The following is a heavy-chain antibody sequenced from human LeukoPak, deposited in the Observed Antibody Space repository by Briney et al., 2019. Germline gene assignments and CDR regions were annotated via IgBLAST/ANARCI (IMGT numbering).Heavy chain of an antibody. Sequence: SQTLSLTCTVSGGSISSGDYYWSWIRQPPGKGLEWIGYIYYSGSTNYNPSLKSRVTISVDTSKNQFSLKLSSVTAADTAVYYCARAKAAAGVDYWGQGTLVTVSS. CDR1: GGSISSGDYY. CDR3: ARAKAAAGVDY. D-gene: IGHD6-13*01. CDR2: IYYSGST. J-gene: IGHJ4*02. V-gene: IGHV4-30-4*08.